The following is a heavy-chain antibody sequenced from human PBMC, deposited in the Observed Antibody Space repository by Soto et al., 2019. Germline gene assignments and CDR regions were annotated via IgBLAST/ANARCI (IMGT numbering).Heavy chain of an antibody. CDR1: GGSISTYY. CDR3: ARHSWLQLLPQY. D-gene: IGHD5-12*01. J-gene: IGHJ1*01. CDR2: FHYSGST. V-gene: IGHV4-59*08. Sequence: QVQLQESGPGLVKPSETLSLTCTVSGGSISTYYWSWIRQPPGKGLEWIGYFHYSGSTNYNPSLKSRVTMSVDTSKNQFSLKLSSVTAADTAVYYCARHSWLQLLPQYWGQGTLVTVS.